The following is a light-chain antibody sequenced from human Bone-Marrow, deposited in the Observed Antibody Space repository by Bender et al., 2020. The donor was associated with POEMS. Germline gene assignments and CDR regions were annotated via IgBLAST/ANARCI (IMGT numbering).Light chain of an antibody. J-gene: IGLJ1*01. Sequence: QSALTQPASVSGSPGQSITISCTGTSSDVGGYNYVSWYQQHPGKAPKLMIYDVTNRPSGVSNRFSGSKSGNTASLTISGLQAEDEADYYCCSYTSTSTRVFGTGTNVTVL. CDR2: DVT. V-gene: IGLV2-14*01. CDR1: SSDVGGYNY. CDR3: CSYTSTSTRV.